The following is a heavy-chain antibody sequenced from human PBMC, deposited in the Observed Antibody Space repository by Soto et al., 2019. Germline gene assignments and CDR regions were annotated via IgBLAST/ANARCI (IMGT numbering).Heavy chain of an antibody. CDR3: AKGITDTGGYYYYSMDV. D-gene: IGHD3-16*01. J-gene: IGHJ6*02. Sequence: EVQLLESGGGLIQPGGSLRLSCAPSGFIFSSYTMGWVRQAPGKGLDWVSVISGSGGITYSADSVKGRFTISRDNSKNILYLQMNSLRAEDTAVYYCAKGITDTGGYYYYSMDVWGQGTAVTVSS. CDR2: ISGSGGIT. V-gene: IGHV3-23*01. CDR1: GFIFSSYT.